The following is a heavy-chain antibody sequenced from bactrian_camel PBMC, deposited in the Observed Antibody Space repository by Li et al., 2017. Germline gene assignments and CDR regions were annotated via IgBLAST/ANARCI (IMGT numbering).Heavy chain of an antibody. CDR1: GYTYSSCS. J-gene: IGHJ4*01. CDR2: IISDGST. Sequence: HVQLVESGGGSVQAGGSLRLSCAASGYTYSSCSMGWYRQAPGKERELVSNIISDGSTCYADSVKGRFTISADNAKNTLYLQMNSLKIEDSAVYYCAAGLFADFGLGQGTQVTVS. V-gene: IGHV3S55*01. D-gene: IGHD5*01.